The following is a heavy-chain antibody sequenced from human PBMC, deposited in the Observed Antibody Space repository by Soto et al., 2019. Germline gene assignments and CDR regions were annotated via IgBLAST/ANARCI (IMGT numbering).Heavy chain of an antibody. Sequence: GGSLRLSCAASGFTFSSCGMSWVRQAPGKGLEWVSVISGRGGSTDYADSVKGRFTMSIDNSKKTLFLQMNSLRAEDTAMYYCARDSILMVSEPFDXWGQGTLVTVSX. J-gene: IGHJ4*02. V-gene: IGHV3-23*01. CDR1: GFTFSSCG. CDR3: ARDSILMVSEPFDX. D-gene: IGHD5-18*01. CDR2: ISGRGGST.